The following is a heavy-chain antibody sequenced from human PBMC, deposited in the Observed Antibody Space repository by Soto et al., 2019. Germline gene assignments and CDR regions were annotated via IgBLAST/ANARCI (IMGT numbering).Heavy chain of an antibody. CDR1: GGTFSSYA. CDR3: ARKGLDSSGYYNRDYYFDY. D-gene: IGHD3-22*01. Sequence: ASVKVSCKASGGTFSSYAISWVRQAPGQGLEWMGGIIPIFGTANYAQKFQGRVTITADESTSTAYMELSSLRSEDTAVYYCARKGLDSSGYYNRDYYFDYWGQGTLVTVSS. J-gene: IGHJ4*02. CDR2: IIPIFGTA. V-gene: IGHV1-69*13.